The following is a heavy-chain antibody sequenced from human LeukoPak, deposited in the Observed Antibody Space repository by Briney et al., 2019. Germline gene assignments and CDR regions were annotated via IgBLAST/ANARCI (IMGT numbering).Heavy chain of an antibody. V-gene: IGHV4-61*02. CDR2: IYTSGST. D-gene: IGHD3-10*01. Sequence: PSETLSLTCTVSGGSISSGSYYWSWIRQPAGKGLEWIGRIYTSGSTNYNPSLKSRVTISVDTSKNQFSLKLSSVTAADTAVYYCAQNYYYGSGSYYNYYYYYMDVWGKGTTVTISS. CDR1: GGSISSGSYY. J-gene: IGHJ6*03. CDR3: AQNYYYGSGSYYNYYYYYMDV.